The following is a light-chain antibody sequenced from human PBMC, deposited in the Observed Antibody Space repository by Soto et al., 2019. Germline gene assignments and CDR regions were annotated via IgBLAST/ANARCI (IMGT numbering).Light chain of an antibody. V-gene: IGKV3-15*01. CDR3: QQYNNGPYT. CDR2: GAS. CDR1: QSVSSN. J-gene: IGKJ2*01. Sequence: EIVMTQSPATLSVSPGERATLSCRASQSVSSNLAWYQQKPGQAPRLLIYGASTRATGIPARFSGSGSGTELTLTISSLQSEDFAVYYCQQYNNGPYTFGQGTKLEIK.